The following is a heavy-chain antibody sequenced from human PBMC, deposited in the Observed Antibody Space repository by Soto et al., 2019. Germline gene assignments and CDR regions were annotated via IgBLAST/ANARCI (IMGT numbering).Heavy chain of an antibody. CDR1: GYSISSGYY. Sequence: SETLSLTCAVSGYSISSGYYWGWIRQPPGKGLEWIGSIYHSGSTYYNPSLKSRVTISVDTSKNQFSLKLSSVTAADTAVYYCARVLYYDFWSGSGPMDVWGQGTTVTVSS. CDR3: ARVLYYDFWSGSGPMDV. V-gene: IGHV4-38-2*01. J-gene: IGHJ6*02. CDR2: IYHSGST. D-gene: IGHD3-3*01.